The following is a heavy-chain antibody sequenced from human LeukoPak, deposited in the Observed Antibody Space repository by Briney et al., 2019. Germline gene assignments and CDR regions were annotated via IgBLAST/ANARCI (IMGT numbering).Heavy chain of an antibody. CDR2: IIPISGTA. D-gene: IGHD3-22*01. CDR1: GGTFSSYA. V-gene: IGHV1-69*05. CDR3: ARELHYDSSGYFGY. J-gene: IGHJ4*02. Sequence: GASVKVSCKASGGTFSSYAISWVRQAPGQGLEWMGGIIPISGTANYAQKFQGRVTITTDESTRTAYMELSSLRSEDTAVYYCARELHYDSSGYFGYWGQGTLVTVSS.